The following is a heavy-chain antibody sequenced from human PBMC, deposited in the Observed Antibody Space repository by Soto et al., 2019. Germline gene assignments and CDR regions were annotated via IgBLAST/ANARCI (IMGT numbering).Heavy chain of an antibody. CDR1: GGTFSSYA. CDR2: IIPIFGTA. Sequence: ASVKVSCKASGGTFSSYAISWVRQAPGQGLEWMGGIIPIFGTANYAQKFQGRVTITADESTSTAYMELSSLGSEDTAVYYCAGEGVGAVAGTRYYYYGMDVWGQGTTVTVSS. D-gene: IGHD6-19*01. CDR3: AGEGVGAVAGTRYYYYGMDV. V-gene: IGHV1-69*13. J-gene: IGHJ6*02.